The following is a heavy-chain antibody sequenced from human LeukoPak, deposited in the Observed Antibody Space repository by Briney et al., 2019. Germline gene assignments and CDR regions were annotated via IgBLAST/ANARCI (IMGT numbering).Heavy chain of an antibody. CDR1: GFTFSSYS. CDR3: ARDAGRFDRGTSRFDY. D-gene: IGHD1-26*01. J-gene: IGHJ4*02. V-gene: IGHV3-21*01. Sequence: PGGSLRLSCAGSGFTFSSYSMNWVRQAPGKGLEWVSSISSGGTYIYYADSVKGRFTISRDNTKNSLSLQMNSLRAEDTAVYYCARDAGRFDRGTSRFDYCGQGTMVTVSS. CDR2: ISSGGTYI.